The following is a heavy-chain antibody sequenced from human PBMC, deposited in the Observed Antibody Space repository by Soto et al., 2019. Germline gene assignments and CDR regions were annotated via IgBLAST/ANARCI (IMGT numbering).Heavy chain of an antibody. J-gene: IGHJ6*02. CDR2: IYYSGST. V-gene: IGHV4-59*01. D-gene: IGHD3-10*01. Sequence: SETLALTCTVSGGSISGYYWSWLRQPPGKGLEWIGYIYYSGSTNYNPSLKSRVTISVATSKNQFSLKLSSVTAADTAVYYCARDRGYYGSGMQTYYYYYGMDVWGQGTTVTV. CDR1: GGSISGYY. CDR3: ARDRGYYGSGMQTYYYYYGMDV.